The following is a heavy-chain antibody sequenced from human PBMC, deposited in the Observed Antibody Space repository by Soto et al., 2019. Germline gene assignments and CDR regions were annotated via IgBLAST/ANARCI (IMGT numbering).Heavy chain of an antibody. J-gene: IGHJ4*02. CDR1: GGSFSGYY. CDR3: ARGLGYCSGGSCYGDLDY. V-gene: IGHV4-34*01. D-gene: IGHD2-15*01. CDR2: INHSGST. Sequence: SETLSLTCAVYGGSFSGYYWSWIRQPPGKGLEWIGEINHSGSTNYNPSLKSRVTISVDTSKNQFSLKLSSVTAADTAVYYCARGLGYCSGGSCYGDLDYWGQGTLVTVSS.